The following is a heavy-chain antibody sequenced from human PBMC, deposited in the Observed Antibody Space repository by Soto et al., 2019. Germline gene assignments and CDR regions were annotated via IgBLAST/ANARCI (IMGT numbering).Heavy chain of an antibody. J-gene: IGHJ4*02. CDR1: GGSISRRGYF. CDR2: IYDSGST. Sequence: QVQLQESGPGLVKPAQTLSLTCTFSGGSISRRGYFWSWIRQHPGKAMEWIGYIYDSGSTYYNPSRKSRVYLSVDTSKNQFSLNLTSVTAADQAMYYCARSSRSYVDYWGQGTLVTVS. CDR3: ARSSRSYVDY. V-gene: IGHV4-31*03.